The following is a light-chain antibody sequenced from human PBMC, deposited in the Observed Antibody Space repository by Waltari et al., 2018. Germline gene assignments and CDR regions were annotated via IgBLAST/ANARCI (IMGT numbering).Light chain of an antibody. CDR2: NNN. CDR1: SPNIGSKT. J-gene: IGLJ3*02. V-gene: IGLV1-44*01. CDR3: AVWDDSLNGWM. Sequence: QSVVTQSPSASGPPGQRVTISCSGSSPNIGSKTVTWYQHLPGTAPKLLIHNNNQRPSGVPDRFSGSKSDTSASLAISGLQSEDEAEYYCAVWDDSLNGWMFGGGTKLTVL.